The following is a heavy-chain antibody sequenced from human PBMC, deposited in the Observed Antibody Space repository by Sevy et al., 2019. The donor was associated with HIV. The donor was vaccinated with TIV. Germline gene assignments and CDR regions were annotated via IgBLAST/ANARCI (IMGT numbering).Heavy chain of an antibody. J-gene: IGHJ4*02. D-gene: IGHD3-10*01. Sequence: ASVKVSCKASGYTFTGYYMHWVRQAPGQGLEWMGWINPNSGGTNYSQKFQGRVTMTRDTSISTPYMELSRLRSDDTAGYYGARGMVRGVSAVYYFDYWGQGTLVTVS. CDR1: GYTFTGYY. CDR2: INPNSGGT. V-gene: IGHV1-2*02. CDR3: ARGMVRGVSAVYYFDY.